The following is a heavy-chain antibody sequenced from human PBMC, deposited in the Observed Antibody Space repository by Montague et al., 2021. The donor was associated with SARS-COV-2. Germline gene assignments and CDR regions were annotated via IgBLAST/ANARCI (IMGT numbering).Heavy chain of an antibody. CDR1: TEAFNGYY. Sequence: SETLSLTCAVYTEAFNGYYCTWIRQPSVKDLEWIGEVSHPGSAKYKPSLKSPVTISGDTYRKQVSLRLTSVTAAYTATYYCARGVYNRVIFVVSPRYYFDYWGQGNMVAVSA. CDR2: VSHPGSA. J-gene: IGHJ4*02. V-gene: IGHV4-34*01. CDR3: ARGVYNRVIFVVSPRYYFDY. D-gene: IGHD3-9*01.